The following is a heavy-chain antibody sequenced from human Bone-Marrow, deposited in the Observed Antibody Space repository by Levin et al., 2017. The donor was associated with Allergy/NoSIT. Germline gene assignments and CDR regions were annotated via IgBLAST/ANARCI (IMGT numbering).Heavy chain of an antibody. J-gene: IGHJ6*02. V-gene: IGHV3-30*18. D-gene: IGHD3-10*01. CDR2: VSYDGDNK. CDR3: AKDRRRGYYGSGNYISGLDV. Sequence: AGGSLRLSCAASGFPFSSYGIHWVRQAPGKGLEWVAVVSYDGDNKYYADSLKGRFTISRDNAKNTLSLQMNSLGPEDTAVYYCAKDRRRGYYGSGNYISGLDVWGQGTTVTVSS. CDR1: GFPFSSYG.